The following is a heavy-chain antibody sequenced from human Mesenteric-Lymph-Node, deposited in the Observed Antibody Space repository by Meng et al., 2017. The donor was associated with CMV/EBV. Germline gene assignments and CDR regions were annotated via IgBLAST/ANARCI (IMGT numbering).Heavy chain of an antibody. CDR3: ARDLYCRSTSCYSGWFDP. CDR1: GYTFTSYY. CDR2: INPSGGST. D-gene: IGHD2-2*01. V-gene: IGHV1-46*01. J-gene: IGHJ5*02. Sequence: SVKVSCKASGYTFTSYYMQWVRQAPGQGLEWMGIINPSGGSTSYAQKFQGRVTMTRDTSTSTVYMELSSLRSEDTAVYYCARDLYCRSTSCYSGWFDPWGQGTLVTVSS.